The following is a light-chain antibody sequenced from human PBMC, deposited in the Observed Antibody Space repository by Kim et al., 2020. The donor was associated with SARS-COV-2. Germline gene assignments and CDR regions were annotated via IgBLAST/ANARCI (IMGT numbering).Light chain of an antibody. CDR3: QQYESSPLT. Sequence: PGERGTLSCRASQSIRSSHLAWYQQKAGQPPRLIIFGASSRATDIPDRFSGSGSGPDFTLTISRLEPEDFAVYYCQQYESSPLTFGGGPKVDIK. CDR1: QSIRSSH. J-gene: IGKJ4*01. V-gene: IGKV3-20*01. CDR2: GAS.